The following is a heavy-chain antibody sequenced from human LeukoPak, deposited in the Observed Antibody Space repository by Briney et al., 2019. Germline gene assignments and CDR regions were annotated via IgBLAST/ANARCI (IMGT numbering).Heavy chain of an antibody. Sequence: ASVKVSCKASGYTFTGYYMHWVRQAPGQGLEWMGWINPNSGGTNYAQKFQGRVTMTRDTSISTAYMELSRLRSDGTAVYYCARSMVRGVIIGMDWGQGTLVTVSS. V-gene: IGHV1-2*02. CDR1: GYTFTGYY. CDR2: INPNSGGT. D-gene: IGHD3-10*01. CDR3: ARSMVRGVIIGMD. J-gene: IGHJ4*02.